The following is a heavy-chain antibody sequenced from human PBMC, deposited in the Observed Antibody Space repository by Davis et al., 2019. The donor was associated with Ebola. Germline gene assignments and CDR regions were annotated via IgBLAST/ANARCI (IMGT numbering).Heavy chain of an antibody. D-gene: IGHD4-17*01. J-gene: IGHJ4*02. Sequence: PGGSLRLSCAASGFTFRSYWMHWVRQAPGKGLVWVARIDSGGSDTIYADSVKGRFTISRDNAKNTLYLQMNSLRAEDTAVYYCAKAGGTTVTWPDYWGQGTLVTVSS. CDR3: AKAGGTTVTWPDY. CDR1: GFTFRSYW. CDR2: IDSGGSDT. V-gene: IGHV3-74*01.